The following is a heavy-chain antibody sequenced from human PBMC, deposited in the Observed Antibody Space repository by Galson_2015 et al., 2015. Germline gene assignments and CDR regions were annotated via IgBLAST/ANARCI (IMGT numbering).Heavy chain of an antibody. Sequence: PALVKPTQTLTLTCTFSGFSLNTSGMFVSWIRQPPGKALEWLALIDWDDDECYTTSLKTRLTISKDTSKNQVVLTMTNMDPVDTATYYCARILAVAGTRAFDYWGQGTLVTVSS. CDR2: IDWDDDE. J-gene: IGHJ4*02. D-gene: IGHD6-19*01. V-gene: IGHV2-70*01. CDR1: GFSLNTSGMF. CDR3: ARILAVAGTRAFDY.